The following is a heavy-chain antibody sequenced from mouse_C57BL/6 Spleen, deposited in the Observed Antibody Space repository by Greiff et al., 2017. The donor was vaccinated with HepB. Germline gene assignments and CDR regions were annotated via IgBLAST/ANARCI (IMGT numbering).Heavy chain of an antibody. J-gene: IGHJ3*01. CDR1: GYTFTDYN. Sequence: EVKLVESGPELVKPGASVKMSCKASGYTFTDYNMHWVKQSHGKSLEWIGYINPNNGGTSYNQKFKGKATLTVNKSSSTAYMELRSLTSEDSAVYYCARSGTNYYGSSYPFAYWGQGTLVTVSA. V-gene: IGHV1-22*01. CDR3: ARSGTNYYGSSYPFAY. CDR2: INPNNGGT. D-gene: IGHD1-1*01.